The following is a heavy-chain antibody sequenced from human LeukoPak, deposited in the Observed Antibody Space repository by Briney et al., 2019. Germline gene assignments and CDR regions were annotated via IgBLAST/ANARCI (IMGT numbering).Heavy chain of an antibody. CDR3: AKLYGKVVTATSSRYFDL. Sequence: GGSLRLSCAASGFTFSSYGMHWVRQAPGKGLEWVAVISYDGSNKYYADSVKGRFTISRDNSKNTLYLQMNSLRAEDTAVYYCAKLYGKVVTATSSRYFDLWGRGTLVTVSS. D-gene: IGHD2-21*02. V-gene: IGHV3-30*18. J-gene: IGHJ2*01. CDR1: GFTFSSYG. CDR2: ISYDGSNK.